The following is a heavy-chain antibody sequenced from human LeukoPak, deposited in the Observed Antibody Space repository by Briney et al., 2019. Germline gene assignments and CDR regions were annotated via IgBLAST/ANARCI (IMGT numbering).Heavy chain of an antibody. V-gene: IGHV3-9*01. CDR3: AKGYDRSYYYGMDV. Sequence: GGSLRLSCAASGFTFDDYAMHWVRQAPGKGLEWVSGISWNSGSIGYADSVKGRFTISRDNAKNSLYLQMNSLRAEDTALYYCAKGYDRSYYYGMDVWGQGTTVTVSS. CDR2: ISWNSGSI. CDR1: GFTFDDYA. D-gene: IGHD3-22*01. J-gene: IGHJ6*02.